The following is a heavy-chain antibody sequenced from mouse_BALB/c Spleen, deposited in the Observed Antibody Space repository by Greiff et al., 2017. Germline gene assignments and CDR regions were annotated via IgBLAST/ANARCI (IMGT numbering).Heavy chain of an antibody. CDR3: ARRSTTAHYYAMDY. CDR2: INPSTGYT. V-gene: IGHV1-7*01. J-gene: IGHJ4*01. Sequence: QVQLQQSGAELAKPGASVKMSCKASGYTFTSYWMHWVKQRPGQGLEWIGYINPSTGYTEYNQKFKDKATLTADKSSSTAYMQLSSLTSEDSAVYYCARRSTTAHYYAMDYWGQGTSVTVSS. CDR1: GYTFTSYW. D-gene: IGHD1-2*01.